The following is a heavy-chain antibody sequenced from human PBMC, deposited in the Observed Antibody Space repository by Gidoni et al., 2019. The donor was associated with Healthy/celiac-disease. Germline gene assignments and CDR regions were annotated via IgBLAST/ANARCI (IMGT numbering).Heavy chain of an antibody. V-gene: IGHV4-39*01. D-gene: IGHD6-19*01. Sequence: QLQLQESGPGLVKPSETLSLTCTVSGGSISSSSYYWGWIRQPPGKGLEWIGSIYYSGSTYYNPSLKSRVTISVDTSKNQFSLKLSSVTAADTAVYYCARSWSAVAGTPYSAFDIWGQGTMVTVSS. CDR2: IYYSGST. CDR1: GGSISSSSYY. J-gene: IGHJ3*02. CDR3: ARSWSAVAGTPYSAFDI.